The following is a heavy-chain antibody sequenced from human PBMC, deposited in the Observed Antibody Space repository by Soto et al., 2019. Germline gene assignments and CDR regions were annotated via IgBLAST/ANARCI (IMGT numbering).Heavy chain of an antibody. V-gene: IGHV3-23*01. CDR1: GFTFSSYA. CDR2: ISGSGGST. D-gene: IGHD5-12*01. J-gene: IGHJ5*02. Sequence: EVQLLESGGGLVQPGGSLRLSCAASGFTFSSYAMSWVRQAPGKGLEWVSAISGSGGSTYYADSVKGRFTISRDNSKNTLYLQMNSLRAEDTAVYYCAKAGIVATIEPNWFDPWGQGTLVTVSS. CDR3: AKAGIVATIEPNWFDP.